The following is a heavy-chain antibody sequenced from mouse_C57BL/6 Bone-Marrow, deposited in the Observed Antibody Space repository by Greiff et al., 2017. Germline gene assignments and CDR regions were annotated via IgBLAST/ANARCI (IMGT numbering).Heavy chain of an antibody. Sequence: QVHVKQPGAELVMPGASVKLSCKASGYTFTSYWMHWVKQRPGQGLEWIGELDPSDSYTNYNQKLKGKSTLTVDKSSSTAYMQLSSLTSEDSAVYYCAREGYYYGSSSFAYWGQGTLVTVSA. CDR3: AREGYYYGSSSFAY. V-gene: IGHV1-69*01. J-gene: IGHJ3*01. CDR2: LDPSDSYT. D-gene: IGHD1-1*01. CDR1: GYTFTSYW.